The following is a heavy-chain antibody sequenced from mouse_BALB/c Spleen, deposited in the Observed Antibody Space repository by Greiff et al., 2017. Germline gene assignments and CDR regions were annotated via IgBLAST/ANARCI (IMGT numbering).Heavy chain of an antibody. J-gene: IGHJ1*01. CDR1: GFTFSSYA. D-gene: IGHD1-2*01. CDR3: ARGHYYGYWYFDV. Sequence: EVKLQESGGGLVKPGGSLKLSCAASGFTFSSYAMSWVRQTPERRLEWVASISSGGSTYYPDSVKGRFTISRDNARNILYLQMSSLRSEDTAMYYCARGHYYGYWYFDVWGAGTTVTVSS. V-gene: IGHV5-6-5*01. CDR2: ISSGGST.